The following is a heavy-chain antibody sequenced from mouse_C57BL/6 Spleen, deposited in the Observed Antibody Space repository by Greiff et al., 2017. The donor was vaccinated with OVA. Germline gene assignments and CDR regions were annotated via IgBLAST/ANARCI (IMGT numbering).Heavy chain of an antibody. Sequence: QVQLQQPGAELVKPGASVKLSCKASGYTFTSYWMHWVKQRPGRGLEWIGRIDPNGGGTKYNEKFKSKATLTVDKPSSTAYMQLSSLTSEDSAVYYCATLYYDYGYYAMDYWGQGTSVTVSS. CDR2: IDPNGGGT. V-gene: IGHV1-72*01. D-gene: IGHD2-4*01. CDR3: ATLYYDYGYYAMDY. J-gene: IGHJ4*01. CDR1: GYTFTSYW.